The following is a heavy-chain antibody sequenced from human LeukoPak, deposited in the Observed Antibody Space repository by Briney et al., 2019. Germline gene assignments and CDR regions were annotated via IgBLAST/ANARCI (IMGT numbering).Heavy chain of an antibody. CDR1: GYTFTGYY. CDR3: AREALYCSGGSCYHIDAFDI. V-gene: IGHV1-2*02. Sequence: ASVKVSCKASGYTFTGYYMRWVRQAPGQGLEWMGWINPNSGGTNYAQKFQGRVTMTRDTSISTAYMELSRLRSDDTAVYYCAREALYCSGGSCYHIDAFDIWGQGTMVTVSS. D-gene: IGHD2-15*01. CDR2: INPNSGGT. J-gene: IGHJ3*02.